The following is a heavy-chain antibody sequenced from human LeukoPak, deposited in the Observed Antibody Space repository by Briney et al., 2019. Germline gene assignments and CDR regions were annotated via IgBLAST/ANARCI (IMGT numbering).Heavy chain of an antibody. D-gene: IGHD4-23*01. J-gene: IGHJ3*02. V-gene: IGHV4-38-2*02. CDR2: IYHSGST. CDR1: GYSISSGYY. CDR3: ARRETTVVNGDAFDI. Sequence: SETLSLTCTVSGYSISSGYYWGWIRQPPGKGLEWIGSIYHSGSTYYNPSLKSRVTISVDRSKNQFSLKLSSVTAADTAVYYCARRETTVVNGDAFDIWGQGTMVTVSS.